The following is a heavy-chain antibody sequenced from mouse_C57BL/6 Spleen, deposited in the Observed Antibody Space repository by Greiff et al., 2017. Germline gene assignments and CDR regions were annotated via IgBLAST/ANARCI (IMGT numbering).Heavy chain of an antibody. Sequence: VQLQQSGAELVKPGASVKISCKASGYAFSSYWMNWVKQRPGKGLAWIGQIYLGVGDTNYNGKFKGKAPLTADNSSSTAYMQLSNLTSEDSAVYFCARSGAYYGMGCWGQGTTLTVSS. J-gene: IGHJ2*01. V-gene: IGHV1-80*01. CDR3: ARSGAYYGMGC. D-gene: IGHD1-1*01. CDR1: GYAFSSYW. CDR2: IYLGVGDT.